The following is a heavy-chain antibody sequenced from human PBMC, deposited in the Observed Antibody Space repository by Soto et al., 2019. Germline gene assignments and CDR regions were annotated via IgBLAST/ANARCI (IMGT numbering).Heavy chain of an antibody. D-gene: IGHD4-4*01. CDR2: IRGTSDRT. CDR1: GFTLNSYA. J-gene: IGHJ5*02. V-gene: IGHV3-23*04. CDR3: ERGITVTSWGWLDL. Sequence: EVKLEESGGGLVPPWGSLRLSCAASGFTLNSYALSWVRQAPGKGLEWISTIRGTSDRTYYADSVKGRFTVSRDNSKCTLSLQMDILSADDSAVYYCERGITVTSWGWLDLWGQGILVTVSS.